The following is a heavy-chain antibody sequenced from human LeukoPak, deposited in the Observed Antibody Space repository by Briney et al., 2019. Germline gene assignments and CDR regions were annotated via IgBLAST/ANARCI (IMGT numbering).Heavy chain of an antibody. Sequence: SETLSLTCTVSGGSISNYSWSWIRQPAGKGLEWIGRVYTSGGTNYNPSLKSRVSMSIHTSKNQFSLKLSSVTAADTALYYCARVSGGANYSFDYWGQGTLVTVSS. CDR2: VYTSGGT. CDR1: GGSISNYS. J-gene: IGHJ4*02. CDR3: ARVSGGANYSFDY. D-gene: IGHD3-16*01. V-gene: IGHV4-4*07.